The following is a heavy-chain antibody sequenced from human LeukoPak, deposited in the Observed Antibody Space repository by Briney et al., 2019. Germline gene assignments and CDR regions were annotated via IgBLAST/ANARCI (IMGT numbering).Heavy chain of an antibody. V-gene: IGHV1-18*01. CDR3: ASVYFDF. J-gene: IGHJ4*02. CDR2: ISANNGNT. Sequence: ASVKLCCKASGSAFSSYDIRWVRQAPGQGLEWMGWISANNGNTNEAQQLQGRVNMTTDTAKSTAYSELSSLRSVYKGVYYCASVYFDFWGQGTLVTVSS. CDR1: GSAFSSYD.